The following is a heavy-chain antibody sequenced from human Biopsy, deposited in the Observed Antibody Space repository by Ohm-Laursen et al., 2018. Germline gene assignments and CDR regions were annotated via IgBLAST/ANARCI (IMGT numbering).Heavy chain of an antibody. CDR2: NIPILGTG. D-gene: IGHD3-9*01. J-gene: IGHJ1*01. CDR3: ATKLTGYFHH. CDR1: GGTFSNYG. Sequence: SVKVSCKAPGGTFSNYGVNWVRQAPGQGLEWLGGNIPILGTGNYAQKFQDRVTVAADTSASTATMELRSLRSDDTAMYYCATKLTGYFHHWGQGTLVIVSS. V-gene: IGHV1-69*06.